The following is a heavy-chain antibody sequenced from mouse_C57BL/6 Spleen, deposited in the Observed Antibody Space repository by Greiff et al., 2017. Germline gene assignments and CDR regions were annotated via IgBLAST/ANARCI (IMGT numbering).Heavy chain of an antibody. J-gene: IGHJ4*01. Sequence: QVQLKQPGAELVKPGASVKVSCKASGYTFTSYWMHWVKQRPGQGLEWIGRIHPSDSDTNYNQKFKGKATLTVDKSSSTAYMQLSSLTSEDSAVYYCAMGQLRGHYYAMDYWGQGTSVTVSS. CDR1: GYTFTSYW. D-gene: IGHD3-2*02. V-gene: IGHV1-74*01. CDR3: AMGQLRGHYYAMDY. CDR2: IHPSDSDT.